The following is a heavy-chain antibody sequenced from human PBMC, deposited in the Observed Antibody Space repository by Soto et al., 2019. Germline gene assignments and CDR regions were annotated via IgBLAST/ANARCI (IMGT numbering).Heavy chain of an antibody. J-gene: IGHJ4*02. CDR3: AKWFRYVWGSYRPMAPDY. CDR1: GGTFSSYA. CDR2: IIPIFGTA. V-gene: IGHV1-69*06. D-gene: IGHD3-16*02. Sequence: GASVKVSCKASGGTFSSYAISWVRQAPGQGLEWMGGIIPIFGTANYAQKFQGRVTITADKSTSTAYMELSRLRAEDTAVYYCAKWFRYVWGSYRPMAPDYWGQGTLVTVSS.